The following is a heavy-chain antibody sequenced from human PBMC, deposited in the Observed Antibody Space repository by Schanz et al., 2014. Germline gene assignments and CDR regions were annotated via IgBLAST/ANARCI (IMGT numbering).Heavy chain of an antibody. D-gene: IGHD3-3*01. Sequence: EVQLLESGGGLVQPGGSLRLSCAVSGFTFSSYAMSWVRQAPGKGLEWVSTISGGGGGYRPYADSVKGRFTISRDNAKNSLYLQMNSLRAEDTAVYYCARFLARYQYYGVDVWGRGTTVIVSS. V-gene: IGHV3-23*01. CDR1: GFTFSSYA. CDR2: ISGGGGGYR. J-gene: IGHJ6*02. CDR3: ARFLARYQYYGVDV.